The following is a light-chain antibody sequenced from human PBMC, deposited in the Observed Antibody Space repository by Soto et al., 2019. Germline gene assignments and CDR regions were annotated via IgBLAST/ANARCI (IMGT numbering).Light chain of an antibody. V-gene: IGLV4-69*01. J-gene: IGLJ3*02. CDR1: SGHSSYA. CDR2: LNSDGSH. CDR3: QTWGTGIRV. Sequence: QSVLTQSPSASASLGASVKLTCTLSSGHSSYAIAWHQQQPEKGPRYLMKLNSDGSHSKGAGIPDRFSGSSSGAERYLTISSIQSEDEADYYCQTWGTGIRVFGGGTKLTVL.